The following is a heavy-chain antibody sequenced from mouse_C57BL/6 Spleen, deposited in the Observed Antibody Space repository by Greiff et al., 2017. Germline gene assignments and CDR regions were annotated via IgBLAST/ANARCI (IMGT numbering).Heavy chain of an antibody. J-gene: IGHJ2*01. CDR1: GYTFTSYW. D-gene: IGHD1-1*01. CDR3: ARNYGNYFDY. Sequence: QVQLQQPGAELVKPGASVKLSCKASGYTFTSYWMHWVKQRPGQGLEWIGMIHPNSGSTNDNEKFKSKATLTVDKSSSTAYMQLSSLTSEDSAVYYCARNYGNYFDYWGQGTTLTVSS. V-gene: IGHV1-64*01. CDR2: IHPNSGST.